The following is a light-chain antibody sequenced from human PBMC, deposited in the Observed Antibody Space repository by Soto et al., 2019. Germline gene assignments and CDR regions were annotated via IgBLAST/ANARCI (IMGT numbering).Light chain of an antibody. CDR3: QRRSNWPIT. J-gene: IGKJ5*01. CDR1: QSVSSY. CDR2: DAS. Sequence: EIVLTQSPATLSLSPGERATLSCRASQSVSSYLAWYQQKPGQAPRLLIYDASNRATGIPARFSGSGSGTDFTLTISSLEPEDFAGYYCQRRSNWPITFGQGTRLEIK. V-gene: IGKV3-11*01.